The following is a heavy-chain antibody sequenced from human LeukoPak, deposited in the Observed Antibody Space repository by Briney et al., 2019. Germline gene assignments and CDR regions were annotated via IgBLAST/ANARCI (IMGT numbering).Heavy chain of an antibody. CDR2: IYYSGST. CDR3: ARSVRWFDP. J-gene: IGHJ5*02. V-gene: IGHV4-39*01. Sequence: SETLSLTCTVSGGSISSSSYYWGWIRQPPGKRLEWIGSIYYSGSTYYNPSLKSRVTISVDTSKNQFSLKLSSVTAADTAVYYCARSVRWFDPWGQGTLVTVSS. CDR1: GGSISSSSYY. D-gene: IGHD4-17*01.